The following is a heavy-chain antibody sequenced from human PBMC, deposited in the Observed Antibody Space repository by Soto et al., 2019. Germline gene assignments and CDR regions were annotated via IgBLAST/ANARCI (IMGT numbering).Heavy chain of an antibody. CDR1: GGTFSSYA. CDR3: AARIAVAGTEAYYYGMDV. D-gene: IGHD6-19*01. Sequence: QVQLVQSGAEVKKPGSSVKVSCKASGGTFSSYAISWVRQAPGQGLEWMGGIIPIFGTANYAQKFQGRVTITADESTSTAYMELSSLRSEDTAVYYCAARIAVAGTEAYYYGMDVWGQGTTVTVSS. J-gene: IGHJ6*02. V-gene: IGHV1-69*12. CDR2: IIPIFGTA.